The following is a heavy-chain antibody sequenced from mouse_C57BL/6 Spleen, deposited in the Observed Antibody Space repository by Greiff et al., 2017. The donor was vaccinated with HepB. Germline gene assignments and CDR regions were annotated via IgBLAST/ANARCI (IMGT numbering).Heavy chain of an antibody. J-gene: IGHJ3*01. Sequence: VQLQQSGPELVKPGASVKIPCKASGYTFTDYNMDWVKQSHGKSLEWIGDINPNNGGTIYNQKFKGKATLTVDKSSSTAYMELRSLTSEDTAVYYCARVYYYGSFLAYWGQGTLVTVSA. D-gene: IGHD1-1*01. CDR3: ARVYYYGSFLAY. V-gene: IGHV1-18*01. CDR1: GYTFTDYN. CDR2: INPNNGGT.